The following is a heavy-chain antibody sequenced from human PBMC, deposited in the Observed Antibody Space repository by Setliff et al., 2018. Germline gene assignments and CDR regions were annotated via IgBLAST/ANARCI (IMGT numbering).Heavy chain of an antibody. J-gene: IGHJ6*03. D-gene: IGHD1-26*01. CDR1: GGAVSGDY. V-gene: IGHV4-59*02. CDR3: ATRKSSGRLYHMDV. Sequence: SETLSLTCSVSGGAVSGDYWTWIRQPPGKGLEYIGYINYSGSTNYNPSLKSRVTISGDTSKNQVSLRLSSVTAADTAVYYCATRKSSGRLYHMDVWGTGTTVTVSS. CDR2: INYSGST.